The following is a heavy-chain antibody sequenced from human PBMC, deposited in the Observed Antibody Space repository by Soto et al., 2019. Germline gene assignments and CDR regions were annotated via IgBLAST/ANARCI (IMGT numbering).Heavy chain of an antibody. D-gene: IGHD3-16*01. J-gene: IGHJ4*02. V-gene: IGHV3-21*01. CDR2: ISATGSDI. CDR1: GFTFSSHT. Sequence: EVDLVESGGGLAKPGGALRLSCTDSGFTFSSHTMNWVRQAPGKGLEWVSSISATGSDIYYGDSVMGRFTISIDNAKNSLYLQLNNLRVEDTAVYYCARGYDVVRVPVAIRVGYFDHWGQGTVVTVSS. CDR3: ARGYDVVRVPVAIRVGYFDH.